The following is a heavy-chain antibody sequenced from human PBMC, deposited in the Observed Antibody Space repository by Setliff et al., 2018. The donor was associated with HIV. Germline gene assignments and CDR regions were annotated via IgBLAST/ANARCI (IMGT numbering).Heavy chain of an antibody. CDR3: AREFSSSSFDQ. Sequence: NPSETLSLTCAVYGGSFSDYYWSWVRQSPGKGLEWIGEIYRSGTTFYNPSLKSRVSISVDTSRNEFSLKLTSVTAADTAVYYCAREFSSSSFDQWGQGTLVTVSS. V-gene: IGHV4-34*01. CDR1: GGSFSDYY. CDR2: IYRSGTT. J-gene: IGHJ4*02. D-gene: IGHD6-6*01.